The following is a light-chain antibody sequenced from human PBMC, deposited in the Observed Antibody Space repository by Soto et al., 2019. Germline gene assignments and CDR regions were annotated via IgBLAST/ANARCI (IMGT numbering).Light chain of an antibody. CDR2: YDD. Sequence: QSVLTQPPSVSEAPRQRVTISCSGSSSNIGNNAVNWYQQLPGKAPKLLIYYDDLLPSGVSDRFSGSKSGTSASLAISGLQPEDGADYYCAAWDDSLNGPVFGGGTKLTVL. CDR1: SSNIGNNA. CDR3: AAWDDSLNGPV. V-gene: IGLV1-36*01. J-gene: IGLJ2*01.